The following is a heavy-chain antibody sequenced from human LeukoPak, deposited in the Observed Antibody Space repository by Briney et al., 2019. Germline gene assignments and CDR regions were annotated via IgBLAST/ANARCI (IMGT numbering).Heavy chain of an antibody. Sequence: SETLSLTCTVSGGSISSGDYYWSWIRQPPGKGLEWIGCIYYSGSTYYNPSLKSRVTISVDTSKNQFSLKLSSVTAADTAVYYCARGVVYDFWSGYYTNWYFDLWGRGTLVTVSS. J-gene: IGHJ2*01. CDR1: GGSISSGDYY. V-gene: IGHV4-30-4*08. CDR2: IYYSGST. CDR3: ARGVVYDFWSGYYTNWYFDL. D-gene: IGHD3-3*01.